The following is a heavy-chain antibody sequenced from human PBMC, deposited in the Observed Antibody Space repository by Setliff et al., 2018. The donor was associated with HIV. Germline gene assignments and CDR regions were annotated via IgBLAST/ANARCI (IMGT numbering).Heavy chain of an antibody. CDR1: GYTFTGHY. V-gene: IGHV1-2*02. CDR3: ARNFGLSPSGKYYYYYGMDI. J-gene: IGHJ6*02. Sequence: ASVKVSCKASGYTFTGHYLHWVRQAPGQGLEWLGWVNPNSGDAIYAQNFQGRVTMTRDTSSNAAHMELRGLRSDDTAVYYCARNFGLSPSGKYYYYYGMDIWGQGTTVTVSS. CDR2: VNPNSGDA. D-gene: IGHD3-10*01.